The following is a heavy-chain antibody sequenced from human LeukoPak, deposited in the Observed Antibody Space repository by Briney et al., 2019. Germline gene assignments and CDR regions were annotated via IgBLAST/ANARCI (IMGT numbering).Heavy chain of an antibody. V-gene: IGHV3-23*01. CDR2: ISGSGDST. J-gene: IGHJ4*02. D-gene: IGHD6-13*01. CDR3: AKTRPLDSSSWSHGDY. Sequence: GALRLSCAASGFTFSDYAMSWVRQAPEKGLEWVSAISGSGDSTYYGDSVKGRFTISRDNSKNTLYLQMNSLRAEDTAVYYCAKTRPLDSSSWSHGDYWGQGTLVTVSS. CDR1: GFTFSDYA.